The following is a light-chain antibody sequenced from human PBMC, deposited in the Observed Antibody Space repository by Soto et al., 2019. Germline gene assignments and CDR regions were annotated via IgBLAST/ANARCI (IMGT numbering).Light chain of an antibody. J-gene: IGKJ5*01. Sequence: EVVMTQSPDTLSVSPGERATLSCRASQSVSSSYLAWYQQKPGQAPRLLIYGASSRPTGIPDRFSGSGSGTDFTLTISRLEPEDFAVYYCQQYGSSSTFGQGTRLEI. CDR3: QQYGSSST. V-gene: IGKV3-20*01. CDR2: GAS. CDR1: QSVSSSY.